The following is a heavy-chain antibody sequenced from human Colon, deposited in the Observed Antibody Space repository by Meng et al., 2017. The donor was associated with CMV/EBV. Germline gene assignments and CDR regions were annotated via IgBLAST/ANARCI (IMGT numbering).Heavy chain of an antibody. Sequence: SETLSLTCTVSGGSISSSGYYWGWIRQPPGKGLEWIGNIYYSGSATYSPSLRSRVSISVDMSKNQFSLKVRSVTAADTAMYFCARGLGHASNNSHDYCGQGMLVTVSS. V-gene: IGHV4-39*07. D-gene: IGHD5-24*01. CDR2: IYYSGSA. CDR3: ARGLGHASNNSHDY. CDR1: GGSISSSGYY. J-gene: IGHJ4*02.